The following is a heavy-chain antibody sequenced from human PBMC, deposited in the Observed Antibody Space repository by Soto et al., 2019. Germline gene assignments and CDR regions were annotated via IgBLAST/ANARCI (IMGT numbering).Heavy chain of an antibody. J-gene: IGHJ4*02. CDR2: IIPILGIA. Sequence: SVKVSCKASGGTFSSYTISWVRQAPGQGLEWMGRIIPILGIANYAQKFQGRVTITADKSTSTAYMELSSLRSEDTAVYYCARGGDYYDSSGYSLYYFDYWGQGTLVTVSS. CDR3: ARGGDYYDSSGYSLYYFDY. CDR1: GGTFSSYT. V-gene: IGHV1-69*02. D-gene: IGHD3-22*01.